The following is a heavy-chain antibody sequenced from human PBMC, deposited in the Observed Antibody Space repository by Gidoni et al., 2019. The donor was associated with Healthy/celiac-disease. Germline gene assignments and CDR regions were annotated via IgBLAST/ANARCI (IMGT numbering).Heavy chain of an antibody. CDR2: IWYDGSNK. D-gene: IGHD3-10*01. Sequence: QVQLVESGGGVVQPGRSLRRSCAASGFTLSSYGMHWVRQAPGKGLEWVAVIWYDGSNKYYADSVKGRFTISRDNSKNTLYLQMNSLRAEDTAVYYCARDRRWTGDYYGMDVWGQGTTVTVSS. V-gene: IGHV3-33*01. CDR1: GFTLSSYG. CDR3: ARDRRWTGDYYGMDV. J-gene: IGHJ6*02.